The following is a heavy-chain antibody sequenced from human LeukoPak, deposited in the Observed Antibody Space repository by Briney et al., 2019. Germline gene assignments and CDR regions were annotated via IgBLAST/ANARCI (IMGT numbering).Heavy chain of an antibody. CDR3: AKVGFSEMEWLLYSDH. Sequence: GGSLRLSCAASGFTFSSYAMTWVRQAPGKGLEWVSAISDSGGRTFYADSVKGRFTISRDNFKNTLYLQMNSLRAEDTAVYYCAKVGFSEMEWLLYSDHWGQGTLVTVSS. V-gene: IGHV3-23*01. J-gene: IGHJ4*02. CDR2: ISDSGGRT. D-gene: IGHD3-3*01. CDR1: GFTFSSYA.